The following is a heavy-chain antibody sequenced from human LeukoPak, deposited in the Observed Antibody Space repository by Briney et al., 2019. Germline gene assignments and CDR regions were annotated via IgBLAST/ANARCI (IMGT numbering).Heavy chain of an antibody. V-gene: IGHV3-23*01. CDR3: AKGAYDYIEIAYFDY. D-gene: IGHD5-12*01. CDR2: IIGSSGST. CDR1: GFSFNNYA. Sequence: GGSLRLSCVASGFSFNNYAMNWVRQAPGKGLEWVSLIIGSSGSTFYADSVKGRFTISRDKSKNALYLQMNSLRAEDTAVYYCAKGAYDYIEIAYFDYWGQGSLVTVSS. J-gene: IGHJ4*02.